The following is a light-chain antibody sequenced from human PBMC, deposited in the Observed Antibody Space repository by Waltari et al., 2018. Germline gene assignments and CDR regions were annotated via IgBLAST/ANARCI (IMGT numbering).Light chain of an antibody. CDR1: QSVDTS. Sequence: EIVLTQSPATLSLSPGQRATLPCRASQSVDTSLAWYRHKPGQPPRLLIYDASNRAHGIPARFSGSGSGTDFTLTISSLDPEDFAVYFCQQRGDWQMSFGGGTKIEIK. CDR3: QQRGDWQMS. J-gene: IGKJ4*01. CDR2: DAS. V-gene: IGKV3-11*01.